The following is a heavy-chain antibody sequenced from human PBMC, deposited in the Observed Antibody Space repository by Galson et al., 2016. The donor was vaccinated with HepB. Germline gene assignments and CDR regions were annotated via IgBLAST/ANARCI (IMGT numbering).Heavy chain of an antibody. CDR2: ISGSGSTI. V-gene: IGHV3-23*01. CDR1: GFTLTNYA. J-gene: IGHJ4*02. D-gene: IGHD6-19*01. CDR3: AKDYSQCPRSRFDH. Sequence: SLRLSCAASGFTLTNYAMSWVRQAPGKGLEWVSSISGSGSTINYADSVRGRLTISRDNSKNTLYLQMNSLRAEDTAIYYCAKDYSQCPRSRFDHWGQGTLVTVSS.